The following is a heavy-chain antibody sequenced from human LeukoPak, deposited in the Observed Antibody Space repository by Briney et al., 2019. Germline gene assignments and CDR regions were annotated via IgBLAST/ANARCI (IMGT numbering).Heavy chain of an antibody. D-gene: IGHD5-12*01. CDR1: GFTFSSYS. Sequence: PGGSLRLSCAASGFTFSSYSMNWVRQAPGKGLEWVSYISSSSSTIYYADPVKGRFTISRDNAKNSLYLQMNSLRAEDTAVYYCAVRDSGYDYPNWFDPWGQGTLVTVSS. CDR2: ISSSSSTI. CDR3: AVRDSGYDYPNWFDP. J-gene: IGHJ5*02. V-gene: IGHV3-48*01.